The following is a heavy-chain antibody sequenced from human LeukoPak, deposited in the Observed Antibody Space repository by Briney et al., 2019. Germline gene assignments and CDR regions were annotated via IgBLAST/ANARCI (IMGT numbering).Heavy chain of an antibody. CDR1: GGSFSGYY. Sequence: SETLSLTCAVYGGSFSGYYWSWIRQPPGKGLVWIGEINHSGSTNYNPSLKSRVTISVDTSKNQFSLKLSSVTAADTAVYYCATAEYSSSWRPDAFDIWGQGTMVTVSS. D-gene: IGHD6-13*01. CDR3: ATAEYSSSWRPDAFDI. J-gene: IGHJ3*02. V-gene: IGHV4-34*01. CDR2: INHSGST.